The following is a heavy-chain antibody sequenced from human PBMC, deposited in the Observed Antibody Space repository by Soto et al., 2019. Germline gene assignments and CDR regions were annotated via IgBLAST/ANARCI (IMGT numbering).Heavy chain of an antibody. Sequence: QVQLVESGGGLVKPGGSLRLSCAASGFTFSDYYMSLIRQAPGKGLEWVSYISSSSSYTNYADSVKGRFTISRDNAKNSLYLQMNSLRAEDTAVYYCARDHHRYSGYDYVDYWGQGTLLTVSS. V-gene: IGHV3-11*05. J-gene: IGHJ4*02. CDR2: ISSSSSYT. CDR3: ARDHHRYSGYDYVDY. CDR1: GFTFSDYY. D-gene: IGHD5-12*01.